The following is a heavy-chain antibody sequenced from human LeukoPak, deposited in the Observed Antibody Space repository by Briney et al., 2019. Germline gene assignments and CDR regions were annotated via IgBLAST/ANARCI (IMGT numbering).Heavy chain of an antibody. CDR3: ARDSGEVPDY. V-gene: IGHV1-2*02. CDR1: GYTFTGYY. J-gene: IGHJ4*02. Sequence: ASVKVSCKSSGYTFTGYYMHWVRQAPGQGLEWMGWINPNNGGTKYAQNFQGRVTMTRDTSISTAYMELDRLRFDDTAVYYCARDSGEVPDYWGQGTLVTVSS. CDR2: INPNNGGT. D-gene: IGHD3-10*01.